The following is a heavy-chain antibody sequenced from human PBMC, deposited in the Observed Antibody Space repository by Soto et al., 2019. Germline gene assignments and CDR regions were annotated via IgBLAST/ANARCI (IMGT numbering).Heavy chain of an antibody. CDR1: GFTFSSYG. CDR2: IRNKANSYTT. D-gene: IGHD4-4*01. V-gene: IGHV3-72*01. CDR3: SRAGILTTPYYFDY. Sequence: PGGSLRLSCAASGFTFSSYGMHWFRQAPGKGLEWVGRIRNKANSYTTEYAASVKGRFTISRDDSKNSLFLQMYSLKTEDTAVYYCSRAGILTTPYYFDYWGQGTLVTVSS. J-gene: IGHJ4*01.